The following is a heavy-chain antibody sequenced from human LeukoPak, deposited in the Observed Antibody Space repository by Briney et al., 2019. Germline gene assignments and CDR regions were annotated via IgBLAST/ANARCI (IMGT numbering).Heavy chain of an antibody. CDR2: ISSSSSYI. D-gene: IGHD3-10*01. V-gene: IGHV3-21*01. CDR3: ASSRFGELYFDY. CDR1: GFTFSSYS. J-gene: IGHJ4*02. Sequence: PGGSLRLSCAASGFTFSSYSMNWVRQAPGKGLEWVSSISSSSSYIYYADSVKGRFTISRDNAKNSLYLQMNSLRAEDTAVYYCASSRFGELYFDYWGQGTLVTVSS.